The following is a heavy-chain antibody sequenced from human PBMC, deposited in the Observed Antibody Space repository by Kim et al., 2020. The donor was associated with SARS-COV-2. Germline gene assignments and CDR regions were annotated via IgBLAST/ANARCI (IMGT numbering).Heavy chain of an antibody. CDR3: ARPSAAATYWYFDL. CDR2: INAGNGNT. D-gene: IGHD6-13*01. CDR1: GYTFTSYA. J-gene: IGHJ2*01. V-gene: IGHV1-3*01. Sequence: ASVKVSCKASGYTFTSYAMHWVRQAPGQRLEWMGWINAGNGNTKYSQKFQGRVTITRDTSASTAYMELSSLRSEDTAVYYCARPSAAATYWYFDLWGRGTLVTVSS.